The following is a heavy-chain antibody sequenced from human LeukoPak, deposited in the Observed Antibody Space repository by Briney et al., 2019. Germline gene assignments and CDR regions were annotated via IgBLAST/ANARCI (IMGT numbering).Heavy chain of an antibody. V-gene: IGHV1-46*01. CDR1: VNSFTRYY. CDR3: ARDYDILTTGWFDP. D-gene: IGHD3-9*01. Sequence: ASVTVSCKASVNSFTRYYMHWVRQAPGQGLEWMGIIYPSGGSTSYAQKFQGRVTMTRDTSTSTVYMELSSLRSEDTAVYYCARDYDILTTGWFDPWGQGTLVTVSS. J-gene: IGHJ5*02. CDR2: IYPSGGST.